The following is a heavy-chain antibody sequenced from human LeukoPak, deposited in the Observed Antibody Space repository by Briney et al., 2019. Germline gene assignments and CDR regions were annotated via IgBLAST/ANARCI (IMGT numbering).Heavy chain of an antibody. CDR3: ARTAILYGDVNLDY. CDR1: GYTFTSYD. CDR2: MNPNRGKT. J-gene: IGHJ4*02. D-gene: IGHD4-17*01. V-gene: IGHV1-8*01. Sequence: ASVKVSCKASGYTFTSYDINWVRQATGQGLEWMGWMNPNRGKTGYAQKFQGRVTMTRNTSISTAYMELSSLRSEDTAVYYCARTAILYGDVNLDYWGQGTLVTVSS.